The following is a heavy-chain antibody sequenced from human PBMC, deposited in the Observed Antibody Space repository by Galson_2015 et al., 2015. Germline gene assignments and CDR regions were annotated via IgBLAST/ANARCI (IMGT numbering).Heavy chain of an antibody. J-gene: IGHJ4*02. CDR2: IKGSSGNT. V-gene: IGHV3-23*01. CDR3: ARVSSRPYCGGDCYSHFDY. CDR1: GFIFTNYA. D-gene: IGHD2-21*02. Sequence: SLRLSCAASGFIFTNYAMSWVRQAPGEGLEWVSIIKGSSGNTYYADSVKGRFTISRDNTKDTLYLQVNSLRVEDTAIYYCARVSSRPYCGGDCYSHFDYWGQGTLVTVSS.